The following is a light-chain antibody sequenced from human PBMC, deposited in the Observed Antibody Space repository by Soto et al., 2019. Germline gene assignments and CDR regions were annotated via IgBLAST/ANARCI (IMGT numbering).Light chain of an antibody. V-gene: IGKV3-11*01. CDR3: QQRSNWPLT. Sequence: EIVLTQSPATLSLSPGERATLSCRASQNVGNFLAWYQQKSGQAPRLLIYDASNRATGIPARFSGSGSGTDFTLTVSSLEPEDFAVYHCQQRSNWPLTFGGGTKVEIK. J-gene: IGKJ4*01. CDR1: QNVGNF. CDR2: DAS.